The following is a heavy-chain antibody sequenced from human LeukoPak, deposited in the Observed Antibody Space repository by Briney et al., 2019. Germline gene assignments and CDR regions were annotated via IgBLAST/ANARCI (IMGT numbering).Heavy chain of an antibody. CDR3: ARQRSAGMRWFDP. V-gene: IGHV5-51*01. D-gene: IGHD6-13*01. CDR1: VYSFTSYW. Sequence: GESLKISCKGSVYSFTSYWIGWVRQMPGKGLEWMGIIYSGDSDTRYSPSFQGHVTISADQSLSTAYLQWSSLKASDTAMYYCARQRSAGMRWFDPWGQGTLVTVSS. J-gene: IGHJ5*02. CDR2: IYSGDSDT.